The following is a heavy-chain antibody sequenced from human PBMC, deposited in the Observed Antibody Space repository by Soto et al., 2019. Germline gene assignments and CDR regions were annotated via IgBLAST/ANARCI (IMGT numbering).Heavy chain of an antibody. CDR1: AGSISTYH. V-gene: IGHV4-4*07. CDR3: ARDCSGGACYPASFDY. J-gene: IGHJ4*02. Sequence: QVQLQESGPGLVKPSETLSLTCSVSAGSISTYHWSWIRQPAGKGLEWIGRIYCTGSTDYNPSLKSRVTMSVDTSKNQFSLKVSSVTAADTAVYYCARDCSGGACYPASFDYWGQGTLVTVSS. CDR2: IYCTGST. D-gene: IGHD2-15*01.